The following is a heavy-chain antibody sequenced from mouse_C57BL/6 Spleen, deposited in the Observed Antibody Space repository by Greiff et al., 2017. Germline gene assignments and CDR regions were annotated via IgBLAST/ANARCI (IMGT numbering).Heavy chain of an antibody. V-gene: IGHV5S21*01. CDR2: ISSGGDYI. J-gene: IGHJ2*01. D-gene: IGHD4-1*01. Sequence: EVMLVESGAGLVKPGGSLKLSCAASGFTFSSYAMSWVRQTPEKRLEWVAYISSGGDYIYYAEPVTGRFTISRDNARNTLYLQISSLQSEDTAMYYCTRLGRGNVYFDYWGKGTTLTVSS. CDR3: TRLGRGNVYFDY. CDR1: GFTFSSYA.